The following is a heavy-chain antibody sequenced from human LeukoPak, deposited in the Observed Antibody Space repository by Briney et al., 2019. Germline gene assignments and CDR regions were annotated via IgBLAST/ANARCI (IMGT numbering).Heavy chain of an antibody. CDR3: AKNLFAMVRGPKDY. V-gene: IGHV3-30*02. J-gene: IGHJ4*02. Sequence: GGSLRLSCAASGFTFSSYWMSWVRQAPGKGLEWVAFIRYDGSNKYYADSVKGRFTISRDNSKNTLYLQMNSLRAEDTAVYYCAKNLFAMVRGPKDYWGQGTLVTVSS. D-gene: IGHD3-10*01. CDR2: IRYDGSNK. CDR1: GFTFSSYW.